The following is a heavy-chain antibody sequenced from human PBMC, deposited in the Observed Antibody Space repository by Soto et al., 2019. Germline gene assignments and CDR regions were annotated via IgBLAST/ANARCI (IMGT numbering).Heavy chain of an antibody. V-gene: IGHV5-51*01. D-gene: IGHD2-2*01. CDR2: IYPGDSDT. J-gene: IGHJ6*02. CDR3: ARLPHYCSSTNCRIQYYYYYGMDV. Sequence: GESLKISCKGSGYSFTSYWIGWVRQMPGKGLEWMGIIYPGDSDTRYSPSFQGQVTISADKSISTAYLQWSSLKASDTAMYYCARLPHYCSSTNCRIQYYYYYGMDVWGQGTTVTVSS. CDR1: GYSFTSYW.